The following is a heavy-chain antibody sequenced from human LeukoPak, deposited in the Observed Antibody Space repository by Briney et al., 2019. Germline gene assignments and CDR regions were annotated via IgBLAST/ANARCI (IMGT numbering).Heavy chain of an antibody. J-gene: IGHJ5*02. CDR2: MNPNSGNT. Sequence: GASVKVSCKASGYTFTSYDINWVRQATGQGLEWMGWMNPNSGNTGYAQKFQGRVTITADKSTSTAYMELSSLRSEDTAVYYCAREVGYCSSTSCDNWFDPWGQGTLVTVSS. CDR3: AREVGYCSSTSCDNWFDP. CDR1: GYTFTSYD. V-gene: IGHV1-8*01. D-gene: IGHD2-2*01.